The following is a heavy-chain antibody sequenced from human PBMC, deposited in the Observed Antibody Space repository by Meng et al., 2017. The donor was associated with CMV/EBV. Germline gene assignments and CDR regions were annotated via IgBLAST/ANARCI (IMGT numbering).Heavy chain of an antibody. Sequence: SVTVSCKASGGTFSSYAISWVRQAPGQGLEWMGGIIPILGIANYAQKFQGRVTITADKSTSTAYMELSSLRSEDTAVYYCSRVPYYYDSSGYYSNWFDPWGQGTLVTVSS. D-gene: IGHD3-22*01. CDR1: GGTFSSYA. V-gene: IGHV1-69*10. CDR2: IIPILGIA. CDR3: SRVPYYYDSSGYYSNWFDP. J-gene: IGHJ5*02.